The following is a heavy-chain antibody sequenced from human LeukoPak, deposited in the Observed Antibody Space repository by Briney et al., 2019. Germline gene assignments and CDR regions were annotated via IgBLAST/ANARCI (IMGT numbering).Heavy chain of an antibody. Sequence: GGSLRLSCAASGFTLSTYGMSWVRQAPGKGLEWVSAISGRVGNTYYPDSVKGRFTISRDNSKNTLYLQMNSLRAEDTAVYYCARDRDGYNVNWGQGTLVTVSS. J-gene: IGHJ4*02. CDR1: GFTLSTYG. D-gene: IGHD5-24*01. CDR2: ISGRVGNT. V-gene: IGHV3-23*01. CDR3: ARDRDGYNVN.